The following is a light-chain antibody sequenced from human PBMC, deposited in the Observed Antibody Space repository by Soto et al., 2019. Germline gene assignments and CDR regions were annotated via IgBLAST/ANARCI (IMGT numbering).Light chain of an antibody. CDR3: SSYISSSSSSSVL. Sequence: QSALTQPASVSGSPGQSITISCIGTSSDVGGYNYVSWYQQHPGKAPKLLIYEVSNRPSGVSNRFPCSKSGNTASLSLSGLQAEDEADYYCSSYISSSSSSSVLFGGGTKLTVL. J-gene: IGLJ2*01. CDR1: SSDVGGYNY. CDR2: EVS. V-gene: IGLV2-14*01.